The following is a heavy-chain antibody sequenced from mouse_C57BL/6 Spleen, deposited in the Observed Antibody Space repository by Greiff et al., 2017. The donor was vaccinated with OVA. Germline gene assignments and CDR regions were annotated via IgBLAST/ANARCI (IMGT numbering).Heavy chain of an antibody. CDR2: INYDGSST. CDR3: ARERHYYGSRLYFDY. V-gene: IGHV5-16*01. CDR1: GFTFSDYY. D-gene: IGHD1-1*01. Sequence: EVQLVESEGGLVQPGRSMKLSCTASGFTFSDYYMAWVRQVPEKGLEWVANINYDGSSTYYLDSLKSRFIISRDNAKNILYLQMSSLKSEDTATYYCARERHYYGSRLYFDYWGQGTTLTVSS. J-gene: IGHJ2*01.